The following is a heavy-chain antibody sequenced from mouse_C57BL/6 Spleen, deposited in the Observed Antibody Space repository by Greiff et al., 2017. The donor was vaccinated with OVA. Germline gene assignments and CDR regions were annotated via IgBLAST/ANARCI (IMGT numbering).Heavy chain of an antibody. J-gene: IGHJ4*01. V-gene: IGHV1-76*01. D-gene: IGHD1-1*01. CDR3: ARENYGSRGGYAMDY. CDR2: IYPGSGNT. CDR1: GYTFTDYY. Sequence: QVQLKESGAELVRPGASVKLSCKASGYTFTDYYINWVKQRPGQGLEWIARIYPGSGNTYYNEKFKGKATLTAEKSSSTAYMQLSSLTSEDSAVYFCARENYGSRGGYAMDYWGQGTSVTVSS.